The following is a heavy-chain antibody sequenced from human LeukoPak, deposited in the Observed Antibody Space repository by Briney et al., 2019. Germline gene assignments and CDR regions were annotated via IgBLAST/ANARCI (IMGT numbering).Heavy chain of an antibody. Sequence: GGSLRLSCAAPGFTFSSYGMHWVRQAPGKGLECVAVIWYDGSNKYYADSVKGRFTISRDNSKNTLYLPMNSLRAEDTAVYYCARRFWYAFDIWGQGTMVTVSS. V-gene: IGHV3-33*01. CDR1: GFTFSSYG. CDR2: IWYDGSNK. D-gene: IGHD3-3*01. J-gene: IGHJ3*02. CDR3: ARRFWYAFDI.